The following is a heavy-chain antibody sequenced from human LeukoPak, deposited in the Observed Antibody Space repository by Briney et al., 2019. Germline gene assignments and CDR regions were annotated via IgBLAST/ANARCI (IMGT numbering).Heavy chain of an antibody. D-gene: IGHD3-22*01. Sequence: ASVKVSCKASGYTFTGYYMHWARQAPGQGLEWMGWINPNSGGTNYAQKFQGRVTMTRDTSISTAYMELSRLRSDDTAAYYCARARKDYYDSSGYYFDYWGQGTLVTVSS. J-gene: IGHJ4*02. V-gene: IGHV1-2*02. CDR1: GYTFTGYY. CDR2: INPNSGGT. CDR3: ARARKDYYDSSGYYFDY.